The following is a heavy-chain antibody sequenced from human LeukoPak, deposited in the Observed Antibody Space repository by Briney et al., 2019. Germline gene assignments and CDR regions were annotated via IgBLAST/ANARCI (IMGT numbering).Heavy chain of an antibody. CDR1: GFTFNKYL. V-gene: IGHV3-7*01. J-gene: IGHJ4*02. CDR2: MRQDGGGI. Sequence: PGGSLRLSCVVSGFTFNKYLMSWVRQAPGKGLAWVATMRQDGGGIYYVDSVRGRFTISRDNAKNSLYLQLNSLRAEDTAMYYCARIMDLLGVHFDFWGQGTLVTVSS. D-gene: IGHD2-8*01. CDR3: ARIMDLLGVHFDF.